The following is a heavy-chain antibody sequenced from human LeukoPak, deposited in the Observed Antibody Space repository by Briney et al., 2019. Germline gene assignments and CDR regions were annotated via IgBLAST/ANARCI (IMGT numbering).Heavy chain of an antibody. CDR1: GGSISSYY. Sequence: PSETLSLTCTVSGGSISSYYWSWIRQPPGKGLEWIGYIYYSGSTNYNPSLKSRVTISVDTSKNQFSLKLSSVTAADRPVYYCARAPSRAPNVWFDPWGQGTLVTVSS. CDR2: IYYSGST. CDR3: ARAPSRAPNVWFDP. V-gene: IGHV4-59*01. J-gene: IGHJ5*02.